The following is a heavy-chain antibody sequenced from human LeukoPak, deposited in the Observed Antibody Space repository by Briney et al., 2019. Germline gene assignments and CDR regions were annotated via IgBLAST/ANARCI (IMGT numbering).Heavy chain of an antibody. V-gene: IGHV3-9*01. CDR1: GFNFDEYA. J-gene: IGHJ6*02. Sequence: GGSLRLSCVGSGFNFDEYAMHWVRQPPGKGLEWVSGISSNSDDIGYADSVKGRFTISRDNAKNSLYLQMNSLRAEDTAVYYCARDIRRITMIVVVPYYYGMDVWGQGTTVTVSS. CDR2: ISSNSDDI. CDR3: ARDIRRITMIVVVPYYYGMDV. D-gene: IGHD3-22*01.